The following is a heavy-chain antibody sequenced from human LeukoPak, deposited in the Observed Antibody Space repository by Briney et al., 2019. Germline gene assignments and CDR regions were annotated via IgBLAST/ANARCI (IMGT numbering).Heavy chain of an antibody. V-gene: IGHV1-2*02. CDR2: INPSSGGT. CDR3: ARPIAALGKTLDY. J-gene: IGHJ4*02. CDR1: GYTXTGYY. D-gene: IGHD6-6*01. Sequence: GASVKVSCKASGYTXTGYYMQWVRQAPGQGLEWMGWINPSSGGTNYAQKFQGRVTMTRDTSISTSYMELSRLRSDDTAVYYCARPIAALGKTLDYWGQGTLVTVSS.